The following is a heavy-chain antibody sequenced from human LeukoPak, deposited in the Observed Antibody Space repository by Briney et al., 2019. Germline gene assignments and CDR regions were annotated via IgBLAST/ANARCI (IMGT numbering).Heavy chain of an antibody. J-gene: IGHJ3*01. CDR2: ITSSGSSM. Sequence: PGGSLRLSCAGSGFTFSGYSLNWVRQAPGKGLEWVSSITSSGSSMYYADSVKGRFTISRDNAESSVYLQMNSLRVDDTGLYYCTRDIDDVLSGEDAFDVWGQGTVVTVSS. D-gene: IGHD3-9*01. CDR1: GFTFSGYS. CDR3: TRDIDDVLSGEDAFDV. V-gene: IGHV3-21*03.